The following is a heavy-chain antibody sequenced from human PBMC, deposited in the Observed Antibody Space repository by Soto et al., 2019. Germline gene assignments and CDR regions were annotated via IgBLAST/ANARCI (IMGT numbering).Heavy chain of an antibody. Sequence: EVQLVESGGGLVKPGGSLRLSCAASGFTFSTYTMNWVRQAPGKGLDWVSSISSSGTTTHYVDSVKGRFTISRDNARDSLYLQMNSLRAEDTAVYYCVYGDHRAFGDDLWGQGTLVTVSS. V-gene: IGHV3-21*01. CDR3: VYGDHRAFGDDL. CDR2: ISSSGTTT. D-gene: IGHD4-17*01. CDR1: GFTFSTYT. J-gene: IGHJ5*02.